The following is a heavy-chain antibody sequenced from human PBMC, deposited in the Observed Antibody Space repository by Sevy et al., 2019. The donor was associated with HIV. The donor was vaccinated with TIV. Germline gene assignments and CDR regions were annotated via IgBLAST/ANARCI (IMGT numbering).Heavy chain of an antibody. J-gene: IGHJ4*02. Sequence: GGSLRLSCAASGFTFSDYYMSWIRQVPGKGLEWVSDISSGSTYTKYADSVKGRFTISRDNAKNSLYLQMNSLGVEDTAIYYCARDRRNYAGQYFDYWGQGTLVTVSS. CDR3: ARDRRNYAGQYFDY. CDR2: ISSGSTYT. V-gene: IGHV3-11*06. D-gene: IGHD1-7*01. CDR1: GFTFSDYY.